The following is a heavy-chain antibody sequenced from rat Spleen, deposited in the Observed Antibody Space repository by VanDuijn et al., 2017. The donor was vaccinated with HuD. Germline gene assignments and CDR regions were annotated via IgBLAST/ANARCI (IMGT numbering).Heavy chain of an antibody. J-gene: IGHJ1*01. CDR2: ISTGGGNT. CDR3: ARHDGLHWYFDF. CDR1: GFTFSDYY. V-gene: IGHV5S13*01. Sequence: EVQLVESDGGLVQPGRSLKLSCAASGFTFSDYYMAWVRQAPTKGLAWVATISTGGGNTYYRDSVKGRFTISRDNAKNTQYLQMDSLRSEDTATYYCARHDGLHWYFDFWGPGTMVTVSS.